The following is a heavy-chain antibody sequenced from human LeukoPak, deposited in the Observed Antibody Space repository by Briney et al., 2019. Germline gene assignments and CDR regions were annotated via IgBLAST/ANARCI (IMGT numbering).Heavy chain of an antibody. J-gene: IGHJ6*03. CDR2: IIPIFGTA. D-gene: IGHD5-18*01. CDR1: GGTFSSYA. CDR3: ASGARDTAMVKGYYYYMDV. Sequence: SVKVSCKASGGTFSSYAISWVRQAPGQGLEWMGGIIPIFGTANYAQKFQGRVTITADKSTSTAYMELSSLRSEDTAVYYCASGARDTAMVKGYYYYMDVWGKGTTVTVSS. V-gene: IGHV1-69*06.